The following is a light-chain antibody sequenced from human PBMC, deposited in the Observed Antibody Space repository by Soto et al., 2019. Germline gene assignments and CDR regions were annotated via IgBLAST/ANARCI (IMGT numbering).Light chain of an antibody. V-gene: IGLV2-14*01. CDR2: EVS. Sequence: QSALTQPASVSGSPGQSITISCTGTSSDVGGYNYVSWYQQHPGKAPKLMIYEVSYRPSGVSHRFSGSKSGNTASVTISGLQAEDEADYYCSSYTTSTTYVFGNGTKVTVL. CDR3: SSYTTSTTYV. CDR1: SSDVGGYNY. J-gene: IGLJ1*01.